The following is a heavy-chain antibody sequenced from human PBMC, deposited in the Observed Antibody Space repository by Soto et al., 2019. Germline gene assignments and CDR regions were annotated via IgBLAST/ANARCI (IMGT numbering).Heavy chain of an antibody. CDR2: ISGSGGST. Sequence: GGSLRVSWAASGCTCISYARSWVRQAQGKGLEWVSAISGSGGSTYYADSVKGRFTISRDNSKNTLYLQMNSLRAEDTAVYYCAKKMIEHSSYKYFDYWGQGTLVTVSS. V-gene: IGHV3-23*01. J-gene: IGHJ4*02. D-gene: IGHD6-6*01. CDR3: AKKMIEHSSYKYFDY. CDR1: GCTCISYA.